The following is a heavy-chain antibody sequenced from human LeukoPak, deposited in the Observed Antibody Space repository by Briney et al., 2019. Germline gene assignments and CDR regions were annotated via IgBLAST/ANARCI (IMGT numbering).Heavy chain of an antibody. CDR2: IWYGGSNK. Sequence: GGSLRLSCAASGFTFSSYGMHWVRQAPGKGLEWVAVIWYGGSNKYYADSVKGRFTISRDNSKNTLYLQMNSLRAEDTAVYYCAKDHLNYYGSGSHGNWFDPWGQGTLVTVSS. CDR3: AKDHLNYYGSGSHGNWFDP. CDR1: GFTFSSYG. V-gene: IGHV3-33*06. J-gene: IGHJ5*02. D-gene: IGHD3-10*01.